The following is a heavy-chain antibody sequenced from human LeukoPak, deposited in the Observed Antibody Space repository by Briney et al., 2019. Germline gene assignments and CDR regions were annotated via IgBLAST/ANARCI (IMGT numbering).Heavy chain of an antibody. CDR1: GFTFSSYG. J-gene: IGHJ4*02. Sequence: GGSLRLSCAASGFTFSSYGMHWVRQAPGKGLEWVSSISSSSSYIYYADSVKGRFTISRDNAENSLYLQMNSLRAEDTAVYYCARDRFGSSGYHDYWGQGTLVTVSS. D-gene: IGHD6-19*01. V-gene: IGHV3-21*01. CDR3: ARDRFGSSGYHDY. CDR2: ISSSSSYI.